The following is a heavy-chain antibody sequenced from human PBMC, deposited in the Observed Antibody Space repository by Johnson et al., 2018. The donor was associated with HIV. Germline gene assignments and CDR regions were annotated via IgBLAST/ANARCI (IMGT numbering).Heavy chain of an antibody. CDR3: ARDPDLDAFDI. D-gene: IGHD1-14*01. CDR2: IRTDGSST. CDR1: GFTFSDYY. V-gene: IGHV3-11*01. Sequence: QVQLVESGGGVVQPGGSVKLSCQGSGFTFSDYYMTWIRQAPGKGLEWVSYIRTDGSSTYYADAVNGRFTFVRDNAKNSLYLQMNSLRAEDTAVYYCARDPDLDAFDIWCQGTMVTVSS. J-gene: IGHJ3*02.